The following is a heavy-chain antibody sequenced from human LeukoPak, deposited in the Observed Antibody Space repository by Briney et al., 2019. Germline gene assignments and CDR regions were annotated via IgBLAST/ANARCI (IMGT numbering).Heavy chain of an antibody. D-gene: IGHD6-19*01. CDR1: GFTFGDYY. Sequence: GGSLRLSCAASGFTFGDYYMSWIRQAPGKGLQWISSISGSSDYTPYADFLKGRVTISRDNAKNSLYLQLNSLSVEDTAVYYCARDGFSSGWFNWGQGTMVTVSS. V-gene: IGHV3-11*06. J-gene: IGHJ3*01. CDR2: ISGSSDYT. CDR3: ARDGFSSGWFN.